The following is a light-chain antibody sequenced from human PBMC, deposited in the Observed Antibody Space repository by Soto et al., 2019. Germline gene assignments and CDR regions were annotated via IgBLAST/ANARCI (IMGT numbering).Light chain of an antibody. CDR2: KVS. CDR1: ESLVATDGITY. Sequence: DVVMTQSPVSLPVTLGQPASISCRSSESLVATDGITYLNWFHQRPGQSPRRLIYKVSDRDSGVPGRFRGSGSGTDFTLRISRVEAEDVGIYYCMQGTHWPRTFGQGTKVDIK. V-gene: IGKV2-30*01. CDR3: MQGTHWPRT. J-gene: IGKJ1*01.